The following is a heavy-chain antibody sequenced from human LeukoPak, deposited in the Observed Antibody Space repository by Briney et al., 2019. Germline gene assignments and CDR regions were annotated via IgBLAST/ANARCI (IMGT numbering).Heavy chain of an antibody. CDR1: GFTFSSYA. Sequence: TGGSLRLSCVASGFTFSSYAMHWVRQAPGKGLEWVAVISRDGRDKHHADSVKARFTISRDNSKNTLYLQMDSLRAEGTAVYFCAKDPRTAAAYYFDYWGQGILVTVSS. D-gene: IGHD6-13*01. CDR2: ISRDGRDK. J-gene: IGHJ4*02. CDR3: AKDPRTAAAYYFDY. V-gene: IGHV3-30*18.